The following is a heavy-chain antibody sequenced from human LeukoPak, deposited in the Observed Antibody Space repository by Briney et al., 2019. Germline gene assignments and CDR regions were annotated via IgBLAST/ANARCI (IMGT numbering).Heavy chain of an antibody. J-gene: IGHJ4*02. CDR2: ISSSSSYI. CDR3: ARDTSLYYYDSSGHAGY. Sequence: GGSLRLSCAASGFTFSSYSMNWVRQAPGKGLEWVSSISSSSSYIYYADSVKGRFTISRDNAKNLLYLQMNSLRAEDTAVYYCARDTSLYYYDSSGHAGYWGQGTLVTVSS. CDR1: GFTFSSYS. D-gene: IGHD3-22*01. V-gene: IGHV3-21*01.